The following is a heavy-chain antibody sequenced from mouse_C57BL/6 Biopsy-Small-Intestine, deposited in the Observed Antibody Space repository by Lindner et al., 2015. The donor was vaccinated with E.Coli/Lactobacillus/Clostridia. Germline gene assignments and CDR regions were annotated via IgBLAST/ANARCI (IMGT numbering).Heavy chain of an antibody. Sequence: SVKVSCKASGDTFSRYAISWVRQAPGQGLEWLGGIIPISATADFAQKFQGRVTISADDSTRTAYMELTSLTSEDTAVYYCATWDDSIAGRHYYNYYAMDVWGQGTTVTVSS. D-gene: IGHD1-2*01. CDR2: IIPISATA. CDR3: ATWDDSIAGRHYYNYYAMDV. J-gene: IGHJ4*01. V-gene: IGHV1-81*01. CDR1: GDTFSRYA.